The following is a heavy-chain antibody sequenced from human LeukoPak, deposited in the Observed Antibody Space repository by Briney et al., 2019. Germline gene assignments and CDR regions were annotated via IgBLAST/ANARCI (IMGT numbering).Heavy chain of an antibody. D-gene: IGHD1-7*01. J-gene: IGHJ4*02. Sequence: GASVKVSCKASGYTFTSYYMHWVRQAPGQGLEWMGWINPNSGGTNYAQKFQGRVTMTRDTSISTAYMELSRLRSDDTAVYYCARGFNWNFLNLYYWGQGTLVTVSS. V-gene: IGHV1-2*02. CDR3: ARGFNWNFLNLYY. CDR1: GYTFTSYY. CDR2: INPNSGGT.